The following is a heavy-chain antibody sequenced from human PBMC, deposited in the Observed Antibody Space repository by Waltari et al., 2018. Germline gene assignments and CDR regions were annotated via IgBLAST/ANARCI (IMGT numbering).Heavy chain of an antibody. CDR3: ARVVTGVHEVNDN. J-gene: IGHJ4*02. Sequence: QVRLTQSGSDVKEPGASVTVSCKASGYTFRDYGISWVRQAPGQGLEWMGWVYVYNENTRFAEKFEDRVTLTTDKVTETVYMDLTDLRPDDTAVYYCARVVTGVHEVNDNWGQGTLVIVS. CDR2: VYVYNENT. D-gene: IGHD3-16*02. V-gene: IGHV1-18*01. CDR1: GYTFRDYG.